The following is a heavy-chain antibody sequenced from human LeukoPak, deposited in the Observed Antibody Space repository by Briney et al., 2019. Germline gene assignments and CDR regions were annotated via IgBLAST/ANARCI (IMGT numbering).Heavy chain of an antibody. V-gene: IGHV4-59*01. CDR2: IYYSGST. CDR3: VAGVDVEMATVGYYYYMDV. CDR1: GGSISSYY. J-gene: IGHJ6*03. D-gene: IGHD5-24*01. Sequence: SETLSLTCTVSGGSISSYYWSWIRQPPGKGLEWIGYIYYSGSTNYNPSLKSRVTISVDTSKNQFSLKLSSVTAADTAVYYCVAGVDVEMATVGYYYYMDVWGKGTTVTVSS.